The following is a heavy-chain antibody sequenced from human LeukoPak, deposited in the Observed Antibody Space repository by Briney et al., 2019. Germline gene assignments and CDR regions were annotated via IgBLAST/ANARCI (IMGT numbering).Heavy chain of an antibody. J-gene: IGHJ3*02. Sequence: ASVKVSCKASGYTFTSYGISWVRQAPGQGLEWMGWISAYNGNTNYAQKLQGRVTMTTDTSTSTAYMELRSLRSDDTAVYYRARDSKWELLQLSSAFDIWGQGTMVTVSS. V-gene: IGHV1-18*01. CDR1: GYTFTSYG. D-gene: IGHD1-26*01. CDR2: ISAYNGNT. CDR3: ARDSKWELLQLSSAFDI.